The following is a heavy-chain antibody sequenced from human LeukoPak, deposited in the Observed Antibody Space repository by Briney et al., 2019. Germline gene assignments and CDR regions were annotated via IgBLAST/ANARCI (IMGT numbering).Heavy chain of an antibody. CDR3: GRSPAYCGSDCRSVCRAVDY. V-gene: IGHV3-30*04. Sequence: PGGSLRLSCAGSGFTFSGYAFHWVRRAPGKGLEWVAVISYDGVTKYYADSVKGRFTVSRDNSKNTLDLQVNSLRPEDTAVYYCGRSPAYCGSDCRSVCRAVDYWGQGTLVTVSS. CDR1: GFTFSGYA. CDR2: ISYDGVTK. J-gene: IGHJ4*02. D-gene: IGHD2-21*02.